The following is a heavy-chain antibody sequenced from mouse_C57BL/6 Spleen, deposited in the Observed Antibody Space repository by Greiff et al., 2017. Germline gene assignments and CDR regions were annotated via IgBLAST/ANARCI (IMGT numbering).Heavy chain of an antibody. D-gene: IGHD4-1*01. CDR2: ISSGSSTI. Sequence: EVKLMESGGGLVKPGGSLKLSCAASGFTFSDYGMHWVRQAPEKGLEWVAYISSGSSTIYYADTVKGRFTISRDNAKNPLFLQMTSLRSEDTAMYYCARPRSLGTWDYWGQGTTLTVSS. CDR3: ARPRSLGTWDY. V-gene: IGHV5-17*01. CDR1: GFTFSDYG. J-gene: IGHJ2*01.